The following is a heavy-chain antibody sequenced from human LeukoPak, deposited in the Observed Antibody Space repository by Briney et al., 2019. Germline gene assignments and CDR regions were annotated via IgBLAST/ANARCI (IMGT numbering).Heavy chain of an antibody. CDR3: ANDVDGSGSYGSFFDY. Sequence: PGGSLRLSCAASGFTFSDYYMSWIRQAPGKGLEWVSAISGSGGSTYYADSVKGRFTISRDNSKNTLYLQMNSLRAEDTAVYYCANDVDGSGSYGSFFDYWGQGTLVTVSS. J-gene: IGHJ4*02. CDR1: GFTFSDYY. CDR2: ISGSGGST. D-gene: IGHD3-10*01. V-gene: IGHV3-23*01.